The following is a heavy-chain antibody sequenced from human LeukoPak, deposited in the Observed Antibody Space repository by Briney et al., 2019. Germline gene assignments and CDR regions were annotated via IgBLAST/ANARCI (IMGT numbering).Heavy chain of an antibody. CDR3: ARDHARSYSFDY. Sequence: PSETLSLTCTVYGGSISSYYWSWIRQPPGKGLGWIGYIYYSGSTNYNPSLKSRVTISVDTSKNQFSLKLSSVTAADTAVYYCARDHARSYSFDYWGQGTLVTVSS. CDR1: GGSISSYY. V-gene: IGHV4-59*01. D-gene: IGHD1-26*01. CDR2: IYYSGST. J-gene: IGHJ4*02.